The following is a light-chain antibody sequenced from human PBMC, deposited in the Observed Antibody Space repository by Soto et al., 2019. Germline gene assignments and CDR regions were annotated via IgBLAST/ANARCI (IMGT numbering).Light chain of an antibody. V-gene: IGLV1-51*01. CDR2: DNN. Sequence: QSVLTQPPSVSAAPGQKVTISCSGSSSDMENKYVSWYQQLPGTAPTLLIYDNNKRPSDIPDRFSGSKFDTSATLAITGLQTGDEADYYCGTWDSSLSAVFGGGTKLTVL. CDR1: SSDMENKY. J-gene: IGLJ2*01. CDR3: GTWDSSLSAV.